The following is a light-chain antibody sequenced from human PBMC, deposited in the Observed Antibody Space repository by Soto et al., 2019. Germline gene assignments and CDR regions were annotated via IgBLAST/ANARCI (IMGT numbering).Light chain of an antibody. CDR3: QQYGSPHT. Sequence: EIVLTQSPGTLSLSPGERATLSCRASQSVSSSYLAWYQQKPGQAPRLLIYGASSRATGIPDRFSGSGSETDFTLTISRLEPEDFAVYYCQQYGSPHTFGGGTKVDIK. V-gene: IGKV3-20*01. CDR1: QSVSSSY. CDR2: GAS. J-gene: IGKJ4*01.